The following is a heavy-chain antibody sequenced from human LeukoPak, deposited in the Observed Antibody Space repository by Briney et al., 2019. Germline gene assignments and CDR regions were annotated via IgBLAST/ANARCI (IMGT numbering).Heavy chain of an antibody. CDR1: GGSISGYY. V-gene: IGHV4-34*01. CDR3: ARRYDFWSGYPPPLDY. D-gene: IGHD3-3*01. Sequence: SETLSLTCTVSGGSISGYYWNWIRQPPGKGLEWIGQINPSRNTNYNPSLKNRVTISVDTSKKQFSLKLSSVTAADTAVYYCARRYDFWSGYPPPLDYWGQGTLVTVSS. J-gene: IGHJ4*02. CDR2: INPSRNT.